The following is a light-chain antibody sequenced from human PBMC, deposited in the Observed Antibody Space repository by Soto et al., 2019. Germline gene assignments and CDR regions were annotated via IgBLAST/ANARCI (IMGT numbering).Light chain of an antibody. Sequence: IQLTQSPSSLSASVGDRVTVTCRASEDSTNYLAWYQQKVGKAPKLLIYDASTLHSGVPSWFSSSGSGTHLTLTISGLQPEDFATYYCQQLTRYPSTFGGGTKVDI. V-gene: IGKV1-9*01. J-gene: IGKJ4*01. CDR3: QQLTRYPST. CDR2: DAS. CDR1: EDSTNY.